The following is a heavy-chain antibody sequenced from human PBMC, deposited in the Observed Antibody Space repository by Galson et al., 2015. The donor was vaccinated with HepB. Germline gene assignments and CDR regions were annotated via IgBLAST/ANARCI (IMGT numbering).Heavy chain of an antibody. Sequence: PALVKPTQTLTLTCTFSGFSLSTSGVGVGWIRQPPGKALEWLALIYWDDDKRYSPSLKSRLTITKDTSKNQVDLTMTNMDPVDTATYYCAHSPAGLAGSAYNWNHHVVPAYFDYWGQGTLVPVSS. J-gene: IGHJ4*02. D-gene: IGHD1-14*01. V-gene: IGHV2-5*02. CDR3: AHSPAGLAGSAYNWNHHVVPAYFDY. CDR2: IYWDDDK. CDR1: GFSLSTSGVG.